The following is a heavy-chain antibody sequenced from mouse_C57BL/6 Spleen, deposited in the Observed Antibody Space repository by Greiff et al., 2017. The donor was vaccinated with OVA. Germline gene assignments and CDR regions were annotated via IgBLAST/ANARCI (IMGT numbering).Heavy chain of an antibody. Sequence: QVHVKQSGAELVKPGASVKISCKASGYAFSSYWMNWVKQRPGKGLEWIGQIYPGDGDTNYNGKFKGKATLTADKSSSTAYMQLSSLTSEDSAVYFCATYYDYEGGYFDYWGQGTTLTVSS. D-gene: IGHD2-4*01. CDR2: IYPGDGDT. CDR1: GYAFSSYW. V-gene: IGHV1-80*01. J-gene: IGHJ2*01. CDR3: ATYYDYEGGYFDY.